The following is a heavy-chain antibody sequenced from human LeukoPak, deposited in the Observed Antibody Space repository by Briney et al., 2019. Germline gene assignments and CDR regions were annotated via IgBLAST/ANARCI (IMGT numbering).Heavy chain of an antibody. D-gene: IGHD1-26*01. V-gene: IGHV3-7*01. J-gene: IGHJ4*02. CDR2: IKRDGSEK. CDR1: GFTFSIYW. CDR3: ARGREGFDY. Sequence: GGSLRLSCEASGFTFSIYWMSWVRQAPGKGLEWVANIKRDGSEKYYVDSVKGRFTISRDNAKNSLYLQMNSQRAEDTAVYYCARGREGFDYWGQGTLVTVSS.